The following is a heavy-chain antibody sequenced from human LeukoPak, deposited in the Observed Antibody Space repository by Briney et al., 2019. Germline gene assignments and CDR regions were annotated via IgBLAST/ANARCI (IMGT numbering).Heavy chain of an antibody. J-gene: IGHJ3*02. CDR3: ARAPTLGVGRGAFDI. CDR2: IYYSGST. V-gene: IGHV4-59*01. D-gene: IGHD2-15*01. CDR1: GGSISSYY. Sequence: SETLSLTCTVSGGSISSYYWSWIRQPPGKGPEWIGYIYYSGSTNYNPSLKSRVTISVDTSKNQFSLKLSSVTAADTAVYYCARAPTLGVGRGAFDIWGQGTMVTVSS.